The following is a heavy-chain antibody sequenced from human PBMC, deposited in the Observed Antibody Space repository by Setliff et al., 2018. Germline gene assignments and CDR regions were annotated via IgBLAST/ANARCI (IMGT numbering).Heavy chain of an antibody. D-gene: IGHD6-25*01. CDR3: ARAGLAAAGRKGVFDH. CDR1: GYSFTSHY. Sequence: GASVKVSCKASGYSFTSHYMHWVRQAPGQGLEWMGIINTGGGSSSSTQKFEGRVTMTRDTSTNTVYMELSGLTSDDTAVYYCARAGLAAAGRKGVFDHWGQGTLVTVS. V-gene: IGHV1-46*01. CDR2: INTGGGSS. J-gene: IGHJ4*02.